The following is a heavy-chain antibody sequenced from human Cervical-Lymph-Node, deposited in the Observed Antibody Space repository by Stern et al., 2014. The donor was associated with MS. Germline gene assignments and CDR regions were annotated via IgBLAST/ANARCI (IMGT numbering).Heavy chain of an antibody. V-gene: IGHV1-69*01. J-gene: IGHJ6*02. D-gene: IGHD5-12*01. CDR3: ARDSDLGNGGYVMDV. CDR2: VIPVFGTA. Sequence: QVKLVESGAEVKKPWSSVKVSCKVSGGTFSDYAISWGRLPHGQGLEWMGGVIPVFGTANYDQKSLGRGAPIADEYTSTAYHQLGSLRSEDTAVYYCARDSDLGNGGYVMDVWGQGTTITVSS. CDR1: GGTFSDYA.